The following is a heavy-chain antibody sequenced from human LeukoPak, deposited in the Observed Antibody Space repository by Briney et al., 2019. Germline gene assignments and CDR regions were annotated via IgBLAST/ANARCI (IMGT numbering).Heavy chain of an antibody. Sequence: SETLSLTCTVSGYSISSGYYWGWIRQPPGKGLEWIGSVYHSGFTYYNPSLKSRVTISADTSKNQFSLKLSSVTAADTAVYYCARAPPDWARSFDMWGQGTMVTVSS. CDR3: ARAPPDWARSFDM. D-gene: IGHD3/OR15-3a*01. CDR2: VYHSGFT. CDR1: GYSISSGYY. J-gene: IGHJ3*02. V-gene: IGHV4-38-2*02.